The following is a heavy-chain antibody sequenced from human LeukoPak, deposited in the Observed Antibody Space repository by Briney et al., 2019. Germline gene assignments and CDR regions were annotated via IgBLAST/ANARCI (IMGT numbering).Heavy chain of an antibody. D-gene: IGHD2-15*01. Sequence: GGSLRLSCAASGFTFSNYNMNWVRQAPGKGLEWVSSISSGGNFIYYAHSVKGRFTISRDNAKNSLYLQMNSLRAEDTAVYYCASGGLSCSGGTCCSWGQGTLVTVSS. CDR3: ASGGLSCSGGTCCS. V-gene: IGHV3-21*01. J-gene: IGHJ5*02. CDR2: ISSGGNFI. CDR1: GFTFSNYN.